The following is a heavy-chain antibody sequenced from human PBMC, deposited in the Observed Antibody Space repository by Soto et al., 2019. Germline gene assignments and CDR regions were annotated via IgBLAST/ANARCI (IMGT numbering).Heavy chain of an antibody. CDR1: GFTFSNNA. J-gene: IGHJ4*02. Sequence: HPGGSLRLSCVGSGFTFSNNAMHWVRQAPGKGLEWVAFISFDSSEIHYADSVEGRFTISRDNPRNTLFLHVNSPRADDTAVYYCELDRAADSSLDNWGQGTLVTVSS. D-gene: IGHD6-25*01. CDR3: ELDRAADSSLDN. CDR2: ISFDSSEI. V-gene: IGHV3-30*01.